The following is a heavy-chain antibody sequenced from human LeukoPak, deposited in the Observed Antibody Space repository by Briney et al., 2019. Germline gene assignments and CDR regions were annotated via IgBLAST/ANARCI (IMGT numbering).Heavy chain of an antibody. CDR1: GFTVSDNY. J-gene: IGHJ4*02. Sequence: GGSLRLSCAASGFTVSDNYMTWVRQAPGKGLEWVTFIRYDGSNEYYADSVKGRFTISRDNSKNTLYLQMNSLRAEDTAVYYCARVGSCSSSWYDPKLYYFDYWGQGTLVTVSS. V-gene: IGHV3-30*02. D-gene: IGHD6-13*01. CDR2: IRYDGSNE. CDR3: ARVGSCSSSWYDPKLYYFDY.